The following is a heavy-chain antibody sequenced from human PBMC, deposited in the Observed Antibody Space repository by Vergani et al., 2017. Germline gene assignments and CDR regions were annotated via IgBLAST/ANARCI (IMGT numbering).Heavy chain of an antibody. D-gene: IGHD6-25*01. CDR2: IFYSGTT. CDR3: ARVDTQVPATSHFYYMDV. Sequence: QVQLQESGPGVVKPSQTLSLTCAVSGGSISSGDHCRTWIRQPPGKGLEWIGYIFYSGTTYDNPSLRSRLTISVDTSQNQFSLKLRSVTAADTAVYYCARVDTQVPATSHFYYMDVWGKGTTVVVSS. V-gene: IGHV4-31*11. J-gene: IGHJ6*03. CDR1: GGSISSGDHC.